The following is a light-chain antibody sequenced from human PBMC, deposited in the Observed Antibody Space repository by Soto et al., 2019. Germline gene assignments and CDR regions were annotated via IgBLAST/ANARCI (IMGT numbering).Light chain of an antibody. CDR2: GAS. Sequence: EIVMTQSPATLSVSPVERATLSCRASQSVSTNLAWYQHKPGQAPRLLIYGASTRATGIPASFSGSGSGTEFTLTISSLQSEDFAVYYCQHYNNWPPRTFGQGTKVDIK. CDR3: QHYNNWPPRT. V-gene: IGKV3-15*01. J-gene: IGKJ1*01. CDR1: QSVSTN.